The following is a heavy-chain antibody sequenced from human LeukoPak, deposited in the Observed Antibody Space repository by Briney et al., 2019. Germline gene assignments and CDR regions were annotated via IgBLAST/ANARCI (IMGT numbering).Heavy chain of an antibody. CDR3: ARASWVSSWYGENFDY. Sequence: SETLSLTCTVSGGSISSSSYYWGWIRQPPGKGLEWIGSIYYSGSTYYNPSLKSRVTISVDTSKNQFSLKLSSVTAADTAVYYCARASWVSSWYGENFDYWGQGTLVTVSS. J-gene: IGHJ4*02. CDR1: GGSISSSSYY. V-gene: IGHV4-39*01. D-gene: IGHD6-13*01. CDR2: IYYSGST.